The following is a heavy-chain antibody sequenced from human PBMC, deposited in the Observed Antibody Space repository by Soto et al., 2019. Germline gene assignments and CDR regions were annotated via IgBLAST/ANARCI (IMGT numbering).Heavy chain of an antibody. CDR2: ISGSGGST. D-gene: IGHD6-6*01. Sequence: GGSLRLSYAASGFDFSSYAMSWVRQDPGKGLEWVSAISGSGGSTYYADSVKGRFTISRDNSKNTLYLQMNSLRAEDTAVYYCAKHTARPSYYGMDVWGQGTTVTVSS. CDR1: GFDFSSYA. J-gene: IGHJ6*02. V-gene: IGHV3-23*01. CDR3: AKHTARPSYYGMDV.